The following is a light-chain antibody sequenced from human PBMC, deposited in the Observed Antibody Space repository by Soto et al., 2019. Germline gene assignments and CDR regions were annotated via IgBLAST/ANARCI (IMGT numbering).Light chain of an antibody. Sequence: DIQMTQSPSTLSASVGDRVAITCRASRNINNLLAWYQQKPGKAPKLLIYKASSLESGVPSRLSGSGSGTEFTLTISSLQPDDFATYYCQRYYSFPLTFGGGTKVEIK. V-gene: IGKV1-5*03. CDR1: RNINNL. CDR2: KAS. J-gene: IGKJ4*01. CDR3: QRYYSFPLT.